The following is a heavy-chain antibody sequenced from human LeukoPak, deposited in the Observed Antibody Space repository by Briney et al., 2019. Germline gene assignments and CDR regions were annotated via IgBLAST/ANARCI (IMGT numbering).Heavy chain of an antibody. CDR3: ARAVSGRFDY. D-gene: IGHD6-19*01. CDR1: GGSFSGYY. V-gene: IGHV4-59*08. J-gene: IGHJ4*02. Sequence: KPSETLSLTCAVYGGSFSGYYWSWIRQPPGKGLEWIGYIYYSGSTNYNPSLKSRVTISVDTSKNQFSPKLSSVTAADTAIYYCARAVSGRFDYWGQGTLVTVSS. CDR2: IYYSGST.